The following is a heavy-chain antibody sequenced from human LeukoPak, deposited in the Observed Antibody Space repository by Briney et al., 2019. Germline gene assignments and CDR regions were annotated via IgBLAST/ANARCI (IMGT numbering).Heavy chain of an antibody. CDR3: AREVERDCSGGSCYFGAFDI. D-gene: IGHD2-15*01. J-gene: IGHJ3*02. Sequence: PSQTLSLTCAVSGGSISRGGYSWSWIRQPPGKGLEWIGYIYHSGRTYYNPSRKDRVTISVDRSKNQSSLKLSSVTAADTAVYYCAREVERDCSGGSCYFGAFDIWGQGTMVTVSS. CDR1: GGSISRGGYS. V-gene: IGHV4-30-2*01. CDR2: IYHSGRT.